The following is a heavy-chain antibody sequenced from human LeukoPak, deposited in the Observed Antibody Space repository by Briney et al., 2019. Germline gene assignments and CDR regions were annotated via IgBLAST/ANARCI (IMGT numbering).Heavy chain of an antibody. CDR2: IYPGDSDT. Sequence: GESLKISGKGSGYSFTSYWIGWVRQMPGKGLEWMGIIYPGDSDTRYSPSFQGQVTISADKSISTAYLQWSSLKASDTAMYYCASYSSGWYRHPLDYYGMDVWGQGTTVTVSS. J-gene: IGHJ6*02. CDR1: GYSFTSYW. CDR3: ASYSSGWYRHPLDYYGMDV. D-gene: IGHD6-19*01. V-gene: IGHV5-51*01.